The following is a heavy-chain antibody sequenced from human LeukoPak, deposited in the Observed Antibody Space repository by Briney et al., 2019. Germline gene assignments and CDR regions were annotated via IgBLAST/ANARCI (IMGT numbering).Heavy chain of an antibody. CDR3: ARSSNCVDY. CDR1: GFTFSNYW. V-gene: IGHV3-74*01. J-gene: IGHJ4*02. Sequence: QPGGSLTLSCAASGFTFSNYWMHWVRQAPGKGLVWVSRINSDGSGTRYADSVESRFTISRDNAKNTLYLHMNSLRAEDTAVYYCARSSNCVDYWGQGTLVTVSS. D-gene: IGHD6-13*01. CDR2: INSDGSGT.